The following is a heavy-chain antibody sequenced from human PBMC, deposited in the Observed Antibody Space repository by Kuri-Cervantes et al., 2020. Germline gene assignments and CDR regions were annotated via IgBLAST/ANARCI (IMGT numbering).Heavy chain of an antibody. Sequence: GGSLRLSCAASGFTFSNYYMSWIRQAPGKGLEWISYISNSANTILYADSVKGRFTISRDNSRHSLYLQMNSLRTEDTALYYCAKAIEMATISDYFDYWGQGTLVTVSS. V-gene: IGHV3-11*01. CDR1: GFTFSNYY. D-gene: IGHD5-24*01. CDR3: AKAIEMATISDYFDY. J-gene: IGHJ4*02. CDR2: ISNSANTI.